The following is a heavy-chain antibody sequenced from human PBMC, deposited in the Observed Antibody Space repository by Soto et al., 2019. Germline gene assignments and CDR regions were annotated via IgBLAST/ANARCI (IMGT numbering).Heavy chain of an antibody. J-gene: IGHJ6*02. Sequence: LKISCKGSGYSFTSYWISWVRQMPGKGLEWMGRIDPSDSYTNYSPSFQGHVTISADKSISTAYLQWSSLKASDTAMYYCARGSGYDILTGYYKLYYYYYGMDVWGRGTTVTVSS. CDR3: ARGSGYDILTGYYKLYYYYYGMDV. CDR2: IDPSDSYT. D-gene: IGHD3-9*01. CDR1: GYSFTSYW. V-gene: IGHV5-10-1*01.